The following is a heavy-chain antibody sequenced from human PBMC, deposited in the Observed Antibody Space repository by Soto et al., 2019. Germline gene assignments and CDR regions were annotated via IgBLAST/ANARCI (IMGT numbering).Heavy chain of an antibody. D-gene: IGHD3-22*01. CDR3: ARWPNYYDRSSYFRQEYFDY. CDR1: GFAFSAYW. V-gene: IGHV3-7*01. Sequence: LRLSCAASGFAFSAYWMSWVRQAPGKGLEWVANIKQDGSEEYYVDSVKGRFTISRDNAKNSLFLQLNSLRAEDTAVYYCARWPNYYDRSSYFRQEYFDYWGRGTLVTVSS. CDR2: IKQDGSEE. J-gene: IGHJ4*02.